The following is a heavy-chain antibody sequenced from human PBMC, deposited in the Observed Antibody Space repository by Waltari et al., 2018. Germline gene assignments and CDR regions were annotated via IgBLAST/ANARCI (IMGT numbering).Heavy chain of an antibody. J-gene: IGHJ4*02. Sequence: QVQLVESGGGVVQPGGSLSLSCAASGFTFSRSGMHWVRQTPGKGLEWVAFIQYDGSNKYYADSVKGRFTISRDNSKNTLSLQMNSLRAEDTAVYYCAKDRGVCLDYWGQGTLVSVSS. CDR2: IQYDGSNK. V-gene: IGHV3-30*02. CDR3: AKDRGVCLDY. D-gene: IGHD2-8*01. CDR1: GFTFSRSG.